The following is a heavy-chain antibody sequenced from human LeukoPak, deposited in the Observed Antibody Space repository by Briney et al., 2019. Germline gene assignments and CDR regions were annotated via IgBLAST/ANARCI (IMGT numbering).Heavy chain of an antibody. CDR1: GYSFTSYW. D-gene: IGHD6-19*01. CDR3: ARVREAVAVPPGAFDI. Sequence: GESLKISCKGSGYSFTSYWIGWVRQMPGKGLEWMGIIYPGDSDTRYSPSFQGQVTISADKSISTAYLQWSSLKASDTAMYYCARVREAVAVPPGAFDIWGQGTMVTVSS. J-gene: IGHJ3*02. V-gene: IGHV5-51*01. CDR2: IYPGDSDT.